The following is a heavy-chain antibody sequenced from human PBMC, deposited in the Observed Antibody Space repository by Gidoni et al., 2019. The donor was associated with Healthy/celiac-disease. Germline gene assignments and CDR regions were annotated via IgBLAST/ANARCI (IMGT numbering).Heavy chain of an antibody. V-gene: IGHV4-34*01. J-gene: IGHJ5*02. Sequence: QVQLQPWGAGLLKPSETLSLTCAVYGWSFSGYYWTWIPQPPGKGMECIGEINHSGSTNYNPSLKSRVTISVDTSKNQFSLKLSSVTAADTAEYYCARGIGARSFTMVRGGDPRWHWFDPWGRGTLVIVSS. CDR3: ARGIGARSFTMVRGGDPRWHWFDP. CDR2: INHSGST. CDR1: GWSFSGYY. D-gene: IGHD3-10*01.